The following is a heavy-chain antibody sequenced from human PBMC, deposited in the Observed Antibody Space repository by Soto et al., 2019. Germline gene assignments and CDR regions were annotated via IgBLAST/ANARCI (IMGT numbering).Heavy chain of an antibody. J-gene: IGHJ4*02. V-gene: IGHV3-23*01. CDR2: ISGSGGST. Sequence: GGSLRLPCAASGFTFSSYAMSWVRQAPGKGLEWVSAISGSGGSTYYADSVKGRFTISRDNSKNTLYLQMNSLRAEDTAVYYCAKDPDYSNYLIFDYWGQGTLVTVSS. D-gene: IGHD4-4*01. CDR1: GFTFSSYA. CDR3: AKDPDYSNYLIFDY.